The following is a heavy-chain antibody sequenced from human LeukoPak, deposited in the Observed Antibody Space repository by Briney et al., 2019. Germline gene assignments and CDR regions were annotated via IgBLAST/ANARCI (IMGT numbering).Heavy chain of an antibody. J-gene: IGHJ4*02. Sequence: GGSLRLSCAASGFTFTKYAMSWVRQAPGKRLEWVSVISSRGGTTYYADSVKGRFAISRDKSKNTLYLQMNSLRAEDTAVYYCARASSGYFDYWGQGTLVTVSS. CDR2: ISSRGGTT. D-gene: IGHD6-19*01. CDR3: ARASSGYFDY. CDR1: GFTFTKYA. V-gene: IGHV3-23*01.